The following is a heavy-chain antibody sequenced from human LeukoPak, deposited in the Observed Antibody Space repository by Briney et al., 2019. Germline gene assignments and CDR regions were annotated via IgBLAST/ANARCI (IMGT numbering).Heavy chain of an antibody. CDR3: ARVRTSPTYYYYYYMDV. J-gene: IGHJ6*03. D-gene: IGHD1-1*01. Sequence: ASVKVSCKASGYTFTGYFMHWVRQAPGQGLEWRGGINPNSGGTNYAQKFQGRVTMTRDTSISTAYMELSRLRSDDTAVYYCARVRTSPTYYYYYYMDVWGKGTTVTVSS. V-gene: IGHV1-2*02. CDR1: GYTFTGYF. CDR2: INPNSGGT.